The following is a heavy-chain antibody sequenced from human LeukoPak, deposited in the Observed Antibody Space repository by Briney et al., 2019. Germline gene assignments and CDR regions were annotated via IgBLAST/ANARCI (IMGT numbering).Heavy chain of an antibody. D-gene: IGHD3-22*01. Sequence: PSETLSLTCTVSGGSISSYYWSWIRQPPGKGLEWIGYIYYSGSTNYNPSLKSRVTISVDTSKNQFSLKLSSVTAADTAVYYCARGTYYYDSSGYYPYYFDYWGQGTLVTVSS. J-gene: IGHJ4*02. CDR2: IYYSGST. CDR1: GGSISSYY. CDR3: ARGTYYYDSSGYYPYYFDY. V-gene: IGHV4-59*01.